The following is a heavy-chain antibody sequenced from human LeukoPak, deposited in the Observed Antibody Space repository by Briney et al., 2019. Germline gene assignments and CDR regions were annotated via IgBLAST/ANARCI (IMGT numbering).Heavy chain of an antibody. CDR2: INPNSGGT. CDR3: ARVMGIVGATDAFDI. V-gene: IGHV1-2*02. J-gene: IGHJ3*02. CDR1: GYTFTKYY. D-gene: IGHD1-26*01. Sequence: ASVKVSCKTSGYTFTKYYMHWVRQAPGQGLEWMGWINPNSGGTNYAQKFQGRVTMTRDTSISTAYMELSRLRSDDTAVYYCARVMGIVGATDAFDIWGQGTMVTVSS.